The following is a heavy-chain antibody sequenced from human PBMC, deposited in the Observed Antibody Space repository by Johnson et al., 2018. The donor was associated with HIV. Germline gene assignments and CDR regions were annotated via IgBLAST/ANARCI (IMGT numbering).Heavy chain of an antibody. J-gene: IGHJ3*02. V-gene: IGHV3-9*01. CDR1: GFTFDDYA. D-gene: IGHD7-27*01. CDR2: ISWNSGSI. Sequence: VQLVESGGGLVQPGRSLRLSCAASGFTFDDYAMHWVRQAPGKGLEWVSGISWNSGSIGYADSVKGRFTISRDNAKNSLYLQMNSLRAEDTAVYYCARELGIRLDAFDIWGQGTMVTVSS. CDR3: ARELGIRLDAFDI.